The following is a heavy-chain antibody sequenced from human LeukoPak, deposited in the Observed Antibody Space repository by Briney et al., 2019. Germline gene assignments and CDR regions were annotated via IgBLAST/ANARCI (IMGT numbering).Heavy chain of an antibody. V-gene: IGHV3-7*01. CDR3: ARGKLWFGECLDY. Sequence: PGGSLRLSCAASGFTFSSYWMSWVRQAPGKGLEWVANIKQDGSEKYYVDSVKGRFTISGDNAKNSLYLQMNSLRAEDTAVCYCARGKLWFGECLDYWGQGTLVTVSS. CDR2: IKQDGSEK. J-gene: IGHJ4*02. CDR1: GFTFSSYW. D-gene: IGHD3-10*01.